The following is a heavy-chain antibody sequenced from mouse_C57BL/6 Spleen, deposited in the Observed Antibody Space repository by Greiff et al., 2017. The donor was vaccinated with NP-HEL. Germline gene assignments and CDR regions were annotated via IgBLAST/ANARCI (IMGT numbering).Heavy chain of an antibody. CDR1: GYTFTSYT. CDR2: INPSSGYT. CDR3: ARYYGSSFLFDY. D-gene: IGHD1-1*01. Sequence: QVQLQQSGAELARPGASVKMSCKASGYTFTSYTMHWVKQRPGQGLEWIGYINPSSGYTKYNQKFKDKATLTADKSSSTAYMQLSSLTSEDSAVYYGARYYGSSFLFDYWGQGTTLTVSS. J-gene: IGHJ2*01. V-gene: IGHV1-4*01.